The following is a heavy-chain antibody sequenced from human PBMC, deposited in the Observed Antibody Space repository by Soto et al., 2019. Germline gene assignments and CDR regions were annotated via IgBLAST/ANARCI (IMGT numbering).Heavy chain of an antibody. J-gene: IGHJ3*02. Sequence: SVKVSCKTSGIIFSNSAVQWVRQARGQRLEWLGYIIIAGGGTKYSQNLQGKITITRDMSTNTAYMQLTSLGSEDTAIYYCAAELYSGGRCCSFDIWGQGTMVTVSS. V-gene: IGHV1-58*01. CDR1: GIIFSNSA. CDR2: IIIAGGGT. D-gene: IGHD2-15*01. CDR3: AAELYSGGRCCSFDI.